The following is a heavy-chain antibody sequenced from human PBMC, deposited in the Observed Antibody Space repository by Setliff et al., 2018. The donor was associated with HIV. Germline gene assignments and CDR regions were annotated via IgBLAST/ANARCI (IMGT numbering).Heavy chain of an antibody. D-gene: IGHD3-22*01. CDR3: ARHQTYFHDTSGYYTDY. J-gene: IGHJ4*02. CDR1: GYSFTSYW. Sequence: GESLKISCKVSGYSFTSYWIGWVRQMPGKGLEWIGIIYPYDSDTRYSPSLQGQVSISAAKSISTVYLQLTSLKASDTAIYYCARHQTYFHDTSGYYTDYWGQGTLVTVSS. V-gene: IGHV5-51*01. CDR2: IYPYDSDT.